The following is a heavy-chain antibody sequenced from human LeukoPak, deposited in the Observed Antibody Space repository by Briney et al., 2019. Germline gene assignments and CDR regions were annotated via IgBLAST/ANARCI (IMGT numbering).Heavy chain of an antibody. D-gene: IGHD6-13*01. V-gene: IGHV3-21*01. CDR3: ARDQGGSAPAGPFDY. Sequence: GGSLRLSCAASGFTFSSYRMNWVRQAPGKGLEWVSSISSSSSHIYYADSVKGRFTIARDNAKNSLYLQMNSLRAEDTAVYYCARDQGGSAPAGPFDYWGQGTLVTVSS. J-gene: IGHJ4*02. CDR2: ISSSSSHI. CDR1: GFTFSSYR.